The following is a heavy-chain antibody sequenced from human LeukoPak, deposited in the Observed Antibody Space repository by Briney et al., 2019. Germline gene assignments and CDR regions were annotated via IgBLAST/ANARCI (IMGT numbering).Heavy chain of an antibody. CDR3: ARHGYCSSTSCWMRRAYFDY. CDR1: GGSISSGSYY. V-gene: IGHV4-61*02. Sequence: SETLSLTCTVSGGSISSGSYYWSWIRQPAGKGLEWIGRIYTSGSTNYNPSLKSRVTISVDTSKNQFSLKLSSVTAADTAVYYCARHGYCSSTSCWMRRAYFDYWGQGTLVTVSS. CDR2: IYTSGST. J-gene: IGHJ4*02. D-gene: IGHD2-2*03.